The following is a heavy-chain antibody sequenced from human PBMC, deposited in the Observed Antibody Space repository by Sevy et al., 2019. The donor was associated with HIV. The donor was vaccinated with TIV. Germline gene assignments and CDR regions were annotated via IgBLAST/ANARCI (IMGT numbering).Heavy chain of an antibody. D-gene: IGHD3-3*01. CDR2: ISYDGSNK. V-gene: IGHV3-30*04. CDR3: ARDTLPFGVVIYLRSYYYGMDV. CDR1: GFTFSSYA. J-gene: IGHJ6*02. Sequence: GGSLRLSCAASGFTFSSYAMHWVRQAPGKGLEWVAVISYDGSNKYYADSVKGRFTISRDNSKNTLYLQMNSLRAEDKAVYYCARDTLPFGVVIYLRSYYYGMDVWGQGTTVTVSS.